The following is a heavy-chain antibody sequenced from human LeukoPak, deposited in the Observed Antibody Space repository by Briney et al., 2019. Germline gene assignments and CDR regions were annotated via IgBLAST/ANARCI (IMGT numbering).Heavy chain of an antibody. Sequence: SETLSLTCTVSGASISGSSYYWGWIRQPPGKGLEWIGSIYYSGSTYYNPSLKSRVTISVDTSKNQFSLKLSSVTAADTAVYYCARLPSYGDSPGDWGQGTLVTVSS. CDR3: ARLPSYGDSPGD. J-gene: IGHJ4*02. V-gene: IGHV4-39*01. D-gene: IGHD4-17*01. CDR1: GASISGSSYY. CDR2: IYYSGST.